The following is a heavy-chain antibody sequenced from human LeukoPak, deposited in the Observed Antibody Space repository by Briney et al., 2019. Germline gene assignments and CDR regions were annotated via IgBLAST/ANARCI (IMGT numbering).Heavy chain of an antibody. Sequence: GGSLRLSCAASGFSFSKYWMHWVRQTPGEGLVWVARIKEDGTYTSYADSVKGRFTISRDNARNTVFLQMSSLRAEDTAVYYCARDFDMGITPGDDFDFWGQGTLVTVSS. J-gene: IGHJ4*02. CDR3: ARDFDMGITPGDDFDF. D-gene: IGHD3-9*01. CDR2: IKEDGTYT. V-gene: IGHV3-74*01. CDR1: GFSFSKYW.